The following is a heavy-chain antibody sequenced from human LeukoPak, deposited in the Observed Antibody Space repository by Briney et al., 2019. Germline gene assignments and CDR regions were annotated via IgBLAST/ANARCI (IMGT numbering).Heavy chain of an antibody. J-gene: IGHJ4*02. Sequence: GGSLRLSCAASGFTFSYYWMHWVRQAPGKGLVWVSRINSDGSSASYADSVKGRFTISRDNAKNTLYLQMNSLRAEDTAVYYCARKGGYDPFEYWGQGTLVTVSS. CDR1: GFTFSYYW. CDR3: ARKGGYDPFEY. CDR2: INSDGSSA. D-gene: IGHD5-12*01. V-gene: IGHV3-74*01.